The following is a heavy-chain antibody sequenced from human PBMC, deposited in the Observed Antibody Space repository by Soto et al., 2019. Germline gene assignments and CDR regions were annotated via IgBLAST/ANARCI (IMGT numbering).Heavy chain of an antibody. CDR1: GGSISSGGYS. D-gene: IGHD1-1*01. V-gene: IGHV4-30-2*01. CDR3: AGAPERGDWFDP. J-gene: IGHJ5*02. Sequence: QLQLQESGSGLVKPSQTLSLTCAVSGGSISSGGYSWSWIRQPPGKGLEWIGYIYHSGSTYYNPSLKRRVPISVDRSKNQFSLKLSSVTAADTAVYYGAGAPERGDWFDPWGQGTLVTVSS. CDR2: IYHSGST.